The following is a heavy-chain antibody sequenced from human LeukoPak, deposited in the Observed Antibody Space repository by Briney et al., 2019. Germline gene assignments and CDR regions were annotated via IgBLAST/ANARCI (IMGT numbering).Heavy chain of an antibody. V-gene: IGHV4-34*01. J-gene: IGHJ4*02. CDR1: GGSFSGYY. Sequence: SETLSLICAVYGGSFSGYYWSWIRQPPGKGLEWIGEINHSGSTNYNPSLKRRVTISVDTSKNQFSLKLSSVTAADTAVYYCARTASLAVAGTVRYFDYWGQGTLVTVSS. D-gene: IGHD6-19*01. CDR2: INHSGST. CDR3: ARTASLAVAGTVRYFDY.